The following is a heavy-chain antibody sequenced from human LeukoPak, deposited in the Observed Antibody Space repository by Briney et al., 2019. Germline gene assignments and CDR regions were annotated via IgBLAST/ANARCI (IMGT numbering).Heavy chain of an antibody. D-gene: IGHD2-2*01. Sequence: GESLKISCKGSGYSFTSYWIGWVRQMPGKGLEWMGIIYPGDSDTRYSPSFQGQVTISADKSINTAYLQWSSLKASDTAMYYCARIPVVVPAAIYWYFDLWGRGTLVTVSS. CDR3: ARIPVVVPAAIYWYFDL. CDR1: GYSFTSYW. J-gene: IGHJ2*01. CDR2: IYPGDSDT. V-gene: IGHV5-51*01.